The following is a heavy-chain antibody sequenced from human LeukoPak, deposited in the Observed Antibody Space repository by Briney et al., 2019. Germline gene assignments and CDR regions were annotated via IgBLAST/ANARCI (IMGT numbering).Heavy chain of an antibody. D-gene: IGHD4-17*01. CDR2: ISCSGSSI. Sequence: PGGSLRLSCAASGFTFSDYYMSWIRQAPGKGLEWVSYISCSGSSIYYADPVKGRFTISRDNAKNSLYLQMNSLRAEDTAVYYCAREPTTVTNYWGQGTLVTVSS. CDR3: AREPTTVTNY. CDR1: GFTFSDYY. J-gene: IGHJ4*02. V-gene: IGHV3-11*01.